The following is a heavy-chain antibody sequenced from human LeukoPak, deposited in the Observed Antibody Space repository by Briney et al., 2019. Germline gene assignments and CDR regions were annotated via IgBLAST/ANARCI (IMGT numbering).Heavy chain of an antibody. Sequence: AASVKVSCKASGYTFSDYDVNWVRQAPGQGLEWMGWMNPTSGDTGYAQKFQGRVTMTRSMSKNTAYMELSRLRSEDTAVYFCARVVMKAFYYYYMDVWGKGPTIIISS. CDR1: GYTFSDYD. J-gene: IGHJ6*03. V-gene: IGHV1-8*01. D-gene: IGHD2-21*01. CDR2: MNPTSGDT. CDR3: ARVVMKAFYYYYMDV.